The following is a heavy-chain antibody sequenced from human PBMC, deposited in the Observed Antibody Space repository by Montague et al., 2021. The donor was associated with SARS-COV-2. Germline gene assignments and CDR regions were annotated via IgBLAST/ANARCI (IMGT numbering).Heavy chain of an antibody. V-gene: IGHV4-38-2*02. J-gene: IGHJ4*02. CDR3: ARDSWGLLRFDGVFDY. CDR2: MYYSGST. Sequence: SETLSLTCTVSGYSISSDYYWGWIRQPPGKGLEWIGSMYYSGSTYYSPSLKSRVTISVDTSKNQFSLKLISVTAADTAVYYCARDSWGLLRFDGVFDYWCQGTLVTVSS. CDR1: GYSISSDYY. D-gene: IGHD5-12*01.